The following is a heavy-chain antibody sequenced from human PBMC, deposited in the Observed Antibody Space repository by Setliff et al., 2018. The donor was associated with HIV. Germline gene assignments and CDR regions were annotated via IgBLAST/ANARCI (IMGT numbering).Heavy chain of an antibody. CDR1: GYTFTSYD. D-gene: IGHD5-12*01. CDR3: ARYLNDRWLQQYWFFDL. Sequence: ASVKVSCKASGYTFTSYDINWVRQATGQGLEWMGWMNPNSGNTGYAQKFQGRVTMTRNTSISTAYRELSSLRSEDTAVYYCARYLNDRWLQQYWFFDLWGRGTQVTVSS. J-gene: IGHJ2*01. V-gene: IGHV1-8*02. CDR2: MNPNSGNT.